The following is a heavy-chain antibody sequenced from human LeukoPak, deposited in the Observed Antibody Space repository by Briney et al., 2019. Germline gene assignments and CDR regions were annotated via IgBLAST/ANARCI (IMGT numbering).Heavy chain of an antibody. CDR3: ARQYSTYYDSSGYYLDY. CDR2: ISGSGGST. D-gene: IGHD3-22*01. J-gene: IGHJ4*02. CDR1: GFTFSSYA. V-gene: IGHV3-23*01. Sequence: GGSLRLSCAASGFTFSSYAMSWVRQAPGKGLEWVSAISGSGGSTYYADSVKGRFTISRDNSKNTLYLQMNSLRAEDTAVYYCARQYSTYYDSSGYYLDYWGQGTLVTVSS.